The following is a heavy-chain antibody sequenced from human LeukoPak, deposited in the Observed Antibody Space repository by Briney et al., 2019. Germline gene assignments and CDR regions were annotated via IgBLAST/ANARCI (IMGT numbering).Heavy chain of an antibody. CDR1: GFPFSSYS. J-gene: IGHJ4*02. V-gene: IGHV3-21*01. Sequence: PGGSLRLSCAASGFPFSSYSMNWVRQAPGKGLEWVASINTASIYITYADSVKGRFTIARDNAKSSLYLQMNSLRAEDTAVYYCARKVSSSSWQTTVAFDYWGQGTLATVSS. CDR3: ARKVSSSSWQTTVAFDY. CDR2: INTASIYI. D-gene: IGHD6-13*01.